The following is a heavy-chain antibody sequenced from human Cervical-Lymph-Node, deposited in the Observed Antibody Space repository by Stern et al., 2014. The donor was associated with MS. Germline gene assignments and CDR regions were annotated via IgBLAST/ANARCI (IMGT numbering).Heavy chain of an antibody. CDR2: ISPDGGRT. V-gene: IGHV1-46*01. CDR1: GYTFTDYN. J-gene: IGHJ4*02. D-gene: IGHD6-19*01. Sequence: VQLVESGAEVKEPGASVKVSCKASGYTFTDYNIQWVRQATGPGLEWMGMISPDGGRTDYAPKFRGRVTMARNRSTATVYMELNSLRSEDTAVYFCARVAPAVGAAYWGQGTLVTVSS. CDR3: ARVAPAVGAAY.